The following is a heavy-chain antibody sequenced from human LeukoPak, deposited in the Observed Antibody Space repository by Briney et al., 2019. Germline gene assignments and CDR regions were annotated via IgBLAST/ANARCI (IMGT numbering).Heavy chain of an antibody. D-gene: IGHD2-2*01. CDR2: ISSSSSYT. Sequence: GGFLRLSCAASGFTFSDYYMSWIRQAPGKGLEWVSYISSSSSYTNYADSVKGRFTISRDNAKNSLYLQMNSLRAEDTAVYYCAREEITRSAFDIWGQGTMVTVSS. CDR1: GFTFSDYY. V-gene: IGHV3-11*05. J-gene: IGHJ3*02. CDR3: AREEITRSAFDI.